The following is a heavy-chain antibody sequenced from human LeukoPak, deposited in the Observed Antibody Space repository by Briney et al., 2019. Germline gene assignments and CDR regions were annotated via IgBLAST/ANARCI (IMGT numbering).Heavy chain of an antibody. CDR2: INQGGREI. J-gene: IGHJ4*02. CDR1: GFTFSTYW. V-gene: IGHV3-7*01. D-gene: IGHD2-21*01. Sequence: GESLRLSCAASGFTFSTYWMTWVRQTPGKGLEWVANINQGGREIYYVDSVKGRFTISRDNAKNSLYLQMNSLRADDTAVYYCAVRLVDYWGQGTLVTVPS. CDR3: AVRLVDY.